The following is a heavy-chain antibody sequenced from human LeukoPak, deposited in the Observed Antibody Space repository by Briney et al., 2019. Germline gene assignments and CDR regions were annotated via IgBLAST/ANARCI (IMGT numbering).Heavy chain of an antibody. CDR2: IYSGGST. V-gene: IGHV3-66*02. J-gene: IGHJ4*02. D-gene: IGHD3-3*01. CDR1: GFTVSSDY. Sequence: AGGSLRLSCAASGFTVSSDYMSWVRQAPGKGLEWVSVIYSGGSTYYADSVKGRFTSSRDNSKNTLYLQMNSLRAEDTAVYYCARDARYYDFWSGYYQYWGQGTLVTVSS. CDR3: ARDARYYDFWSGYYQY.